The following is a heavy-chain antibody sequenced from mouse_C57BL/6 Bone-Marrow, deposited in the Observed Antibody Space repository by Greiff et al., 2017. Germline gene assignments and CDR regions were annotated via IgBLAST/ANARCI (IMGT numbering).Heavy chain of an antibody. Sequence: VQLQQSGAELVRPGASVKLSCTASGFTITDDYMHWVKQRPEQGLEWIGWIDPENGDTEYASKFQGKATITADTSSNTAYLQLSSLTSEDTAVYYCTFYLLPYYYAMDYWGKGTSVTVSS. CDR1: GFTITDDY. V-gene: IGHV14-4*01. CDR2: IDPENGDT. CDR3: TFYLLPYYYAMDY. J-gene: IGHJ4*01. D-gene: IGHD2-1*01.